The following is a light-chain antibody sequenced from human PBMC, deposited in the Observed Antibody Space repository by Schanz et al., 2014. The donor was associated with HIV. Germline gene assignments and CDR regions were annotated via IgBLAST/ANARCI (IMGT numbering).Light chain of an antibody. J-gene: IGLJ1*01. Sequence: QSALTQPRSVSGSPGQSVTISCTGTSSDVGSYNYVSWYQQRPGKAPKLMIYDVTKRPSGVPDRFSGSKSGNTASLTVSGLQADDETDYYCCSYGGSNNYVFGTGTKLTVL. CDR1: SSDVGSYNY. V-gene: IGLV2-11*01. CDR3: CSYGGSNNYV. CDR2: DVT.